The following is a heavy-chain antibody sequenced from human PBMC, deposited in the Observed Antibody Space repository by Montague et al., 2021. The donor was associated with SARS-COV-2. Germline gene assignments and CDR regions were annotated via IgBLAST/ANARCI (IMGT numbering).Heavy chain of an antibody. J-gene: IGHJ6*02. CDR2: NYSDGNT. V-gene: IGHV4-38-2*02. CDR1: GYSISSGDY. CDR3: ARVSISYDPDDASYGMDV. D-gene: IGHD1-1*01. Sequence: SETLSLTCTVSGYSISSGDYCGWIRQPPGKGLEWIGRNYSDGNTYYNPSLKSRAIRSEDTTKNQSSQQLRSVTAADTAVYYCARVSISYDPDDASYGMDVWGQGTTVTVSS.